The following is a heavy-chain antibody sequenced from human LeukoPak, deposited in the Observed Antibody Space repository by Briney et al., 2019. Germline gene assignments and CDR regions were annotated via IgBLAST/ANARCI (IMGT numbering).Heavy chain of an antibody. Sequence: SVKVSCKASGGTFSSYGISWVRQAPGQGLEWMGGIIPMFGTANYAQKFQGRVTITADESTSTAYMELSSLRSEDTAVYYCARGTYDSSGYYYGYWGQGTLVTVSS. J-gene: IGHJ4*02. D-gene: IGHD3-22*01. V-gene: IGHV1-69*01. CDR1: GGTFSSYG. CDR3: ARGTYDSSGYYYGY. CDR2: IIPMFGTA.